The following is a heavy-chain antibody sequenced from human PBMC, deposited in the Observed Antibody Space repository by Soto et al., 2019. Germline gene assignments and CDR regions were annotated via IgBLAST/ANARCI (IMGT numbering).Heavy chain of an antibody. CDR3: ARGVPGGVVIRLAHKDYYYYMDV. V-gene: IGHV4-34*01. Sequence: SETLSLTCAVYGGSFSGYYWSWIRQPPGKGLEWIGEINHSGSTNYNPSLKSRVTISVDTSKNQFSLKLSSVTAADTAVYYCARGVPGGVVIRLAHKDYYYYMDVWGKGTTVTVSS. CDR1: GGSFSGYY. J-gene: IGHJ6*03. CDR2: INHSGST. D-gene: IGHD3-3*01.